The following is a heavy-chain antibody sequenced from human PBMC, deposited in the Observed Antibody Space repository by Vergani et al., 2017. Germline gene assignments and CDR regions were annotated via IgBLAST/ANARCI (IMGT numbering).Heavy chain of an antibody. V-gene: IGHV3-7*01. Sequence: EVQLVESGGGLVQPGGSLRLSCAASGFTFSSYWMSWVRQAPGKGLEWVANIKQDGSEKYYVDSVKGRVTISRDNAKNSLYLQMNSLRAEETAVYYCARGLVRGGYCSGGSCLGFDYWGQGTLVTVSS. J-gene: IGHJ4*02. CDR2: IKQDGSEK. CDR3: ARGLVRGGYCSGGSCLGFDY. D-gene: IGHD2-15*01. CDR1: GFTFSSYW.